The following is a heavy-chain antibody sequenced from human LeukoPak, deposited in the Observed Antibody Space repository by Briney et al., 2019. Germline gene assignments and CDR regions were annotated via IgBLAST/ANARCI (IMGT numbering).Heavy chain of an antibody. J-gene: IGHJ5*02. V-gene: IGHV1-8*01. CDR1: GYTFTSYD. D-gene: IGHD3-10*01. CDR3: ARVPPGSMVRGVIIPSTFGGFDP. Sequence: ASVKVSCKASGYTFTSYDINWVRQATGQGLEWMGWMNPNSGNTGYAQKFQGRVTMTRNTSISTAYMELSSLRSEDTAVYYCARVPPGSMVRGVIIPSTFGGFDPWGQGTLVTASS. CDR2: MNPNSGNT.